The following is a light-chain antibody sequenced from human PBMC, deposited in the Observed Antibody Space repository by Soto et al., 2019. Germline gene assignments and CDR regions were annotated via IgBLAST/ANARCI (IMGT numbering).Light chain of an antibody. Sequence: QAVLSPARSVSVSPGGTVTLTCGSSTGAVTSYHYPHWFQQRPGQAPRTLIYDATDKPSWTPVRFSGSLLGGKAALTLSGAQPEDEAEYYCLLFFSGAPVFGLGTKVTVL. CDR1: TGAVTSYHY. CDR2: DAT. CDR3: LLFFSGAPV. J-gene: IGLJ1*01. V-gene: IGLV7-46*01.